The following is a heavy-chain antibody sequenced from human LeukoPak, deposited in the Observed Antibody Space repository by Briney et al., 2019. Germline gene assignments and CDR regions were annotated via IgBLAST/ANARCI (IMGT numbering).Heavy chain of an antibody. CDR2: INHSGST. Sequence: SETLSLTCTVSGYSISSGYYWGWIRQPPGKGLEWIGEINHSGSTNYNPSLKSRVTISVDTSKNQFSLKLSSVTAADTAVYYCAREGRDGYNFYDYWGQGTLVTVSS. CDR3: AREGRDGYNFYDY. J-gene: IGHJ4*02. D-gene: IGHD5-24*01. V-gene: IGHV4-38-2*02. CDR1: GYSISSGYY.